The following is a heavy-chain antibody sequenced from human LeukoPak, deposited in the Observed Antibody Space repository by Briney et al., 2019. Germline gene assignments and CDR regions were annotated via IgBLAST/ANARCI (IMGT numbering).Heavy chain of an antibody. Sequence: SETLSLTCAVCGDSFSGYYWAWMRQPPGKGLEWVGEINHSGSTYYNPSLTSRVTISVDTSKNQFSLKLTSVTAADTAVYYCGSGDNWGEYWGQGTLVTVSS. D-gene: IGHD7-27*01. CDR3: GSGDNWGEY. CDR2: INHSGST. CDR1: GDSFSGYY. V-gene: IGHV4-34*01. J-gene: IGHJ4*02.